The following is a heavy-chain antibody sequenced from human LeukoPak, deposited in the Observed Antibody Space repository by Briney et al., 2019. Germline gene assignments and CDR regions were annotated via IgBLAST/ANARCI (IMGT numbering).Heavy chain of an antibody. CDR3: ARVEGGYCSSTSCYLDY. CDR1: GGSFSGYY. Sequence: SETLSLTCAVYGGSFSGYYWSWIRQPPGKGLEWIGEINHSGGTNYNPSLKSRVTISVDTSKNQFSLKLSSVTAADTAVYYCARVEGGYCSSTSCYLDYWGQGTLVTVSS. V-gene: IGHV4-34*01. CDR2: INHSGGT. J-gene: IGHJ4*02. D-gene: IGHD2-2*01.